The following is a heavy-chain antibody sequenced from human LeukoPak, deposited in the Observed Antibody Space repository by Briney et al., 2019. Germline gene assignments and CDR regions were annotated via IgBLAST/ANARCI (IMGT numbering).Heavy chain of an antibody. CDR2: SSTYNSDT. CDR1: GYTFTSYG. CDR3: ARESNWAYYFDD. J-gene: IGHJ4*02. D-gene: IGHD1-1*01. Sequence: ASVKVSCKASGYTFTSYGISWVIQAPGQGLEWMGWSSTYNSDTKYAQKFQGRVTMTTDTSTQTAYMELRDLRSDDTAVYYCARESNWAYYFDDWRQGTLV. V-gene: IGHV1-18*01.